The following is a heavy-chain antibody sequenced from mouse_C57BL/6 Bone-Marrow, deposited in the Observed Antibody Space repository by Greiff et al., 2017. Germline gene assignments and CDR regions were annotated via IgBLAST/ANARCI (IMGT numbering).Heavy chain of an antibody. J-gene: IGHJ3*01. CDR2: ISDGGSYT. CDR3: AWLLPFAY. CDR1: GFTFNSYA. V-gene: IGHV5-4*03. Sequence: EVMLVESGGGLVKPGGSLKLSCAASGFTFNSYAMSWVRQTPEKRLEWVATISDGGSYTYYPDNVKGRFTISRDNAKNNLYLQMSHLKSEDTAMYYCAWLLPFAYWGQGTLVTVSA. D-gene: IGHD2-3*01.